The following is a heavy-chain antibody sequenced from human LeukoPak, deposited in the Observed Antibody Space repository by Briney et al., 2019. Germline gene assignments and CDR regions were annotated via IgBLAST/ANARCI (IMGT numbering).Heavy chain of an antibody. Sequence: GSLRLSCAASGFTVSTIYMSWVRQAPGKGLEWVSVIHGDGTTYYADSVKGRFTISRDNSKNTLYLQMNTLRGDDTAVYYCVRADRGAFDQWGQGTLVTVSS. CDR1: GFTVSTIY. V-gene: IGHV3-53*01. CDR2: IHGDGTT. J-gene: IGHJ4*02. D-gene: IGHD1-26*01. CDR3: VRADRGAFDQ.